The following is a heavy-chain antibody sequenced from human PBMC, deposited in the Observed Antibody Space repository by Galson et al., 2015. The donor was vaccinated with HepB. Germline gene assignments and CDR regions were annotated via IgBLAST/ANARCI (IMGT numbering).Heavy chain of an antibody. CDR1: GFTFSHAW. CDR3: TTAQYYDFWSGYYYYYGMDV. CDR2: IKSKTDGGTT. D-gene: IGHD3-3*01. V-gene: IGHV3-15*01. Sequence: SLRLSCAASGFTFSHAWMSWVRQAPGKGLEWVGRIKSKTDGGTTDYAAPVKGRFTISRDDSKNTLYLQMNSLKTEDTAVYYCTTAQYYDFWSGYYYYYGMDVWGQGTTVTVSS. J-gene: IGHJ6*02.